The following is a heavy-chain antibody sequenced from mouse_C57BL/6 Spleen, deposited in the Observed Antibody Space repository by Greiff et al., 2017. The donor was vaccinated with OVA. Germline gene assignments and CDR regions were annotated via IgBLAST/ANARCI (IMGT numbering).Heavy chain of an antibody. J-gene: IGHJ2*01. Sequence: QVQLQQSGAELVMPGASVKLSCKASGYTFTSYWMHWVKQRPGQGLEWIGEIDPSDSYTNYNQKFKGKSTLTVDKSSSTAYMQLSSLTSEDSAVYYCARSGYSNYVLDYWGQGTTLTVSS. CDR1: GYTFTSYW. V-gene: IGHV1-69*01. CDR3: ARSGYSNYVLDY. CDR2: IDPSDSYT. D-gene: IGHD2-5*01.